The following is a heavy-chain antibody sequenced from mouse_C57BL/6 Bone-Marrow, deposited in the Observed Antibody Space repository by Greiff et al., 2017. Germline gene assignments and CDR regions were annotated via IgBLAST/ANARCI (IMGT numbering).Heavy chain of an antibody. V-gene: IGHV1-22*01. CDR2: INPNNGGT. J-gene: IGHJ3*01. Sequence: VQLQQSGPELVKPGASVKMSCKASGYTFTDYNMHWVKQSHGKSLEWIGYINPNNGGTSYNQKFKGKATLTVNKSSSPAYMELRSLTSEDSAVYYCASPRGIYDGYYEFAYWGQGTLVTVSA. CDR3: ASPRGIYDGYYEFAY. D-gene: IGHD2-3*01. CDR1: GYTFTDYN.